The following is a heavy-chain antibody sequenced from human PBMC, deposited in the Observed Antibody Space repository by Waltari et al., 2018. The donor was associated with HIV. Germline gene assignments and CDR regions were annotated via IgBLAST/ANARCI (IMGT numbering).Heavy chain of an antibody. CDR1: SFSVGNNF. V-gene: IGHV3-53*05. CDR3: VKGVRYYSP. Sequence: VETGGKVIRPGGSLRLSWSPFSFSVGNNFVPWLRLDPGRGLEWVYAIYLDDTSHYADSVKGRFTISRDRFRNTVHLLMNFLIFDDTATYFCVKGVRYYSPWGQGTPVTVS. CDR2: IYLDDTS. J-gene: IGHJ5*02. D-gene: IGHD2-15*01.